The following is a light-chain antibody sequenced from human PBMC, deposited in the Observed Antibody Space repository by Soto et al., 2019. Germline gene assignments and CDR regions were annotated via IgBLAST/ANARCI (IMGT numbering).Light chain of an antibody. Sequence: QSALTQPASVSGSPGQSITISCTGTSSDVGSYNLVSWYQQHPGKAPKLIISEVSKRPSGVSNRFSGSKSGNTASLTISGLHAEDEADYYCCSYAGSYTFEVFGTGTKLTVL. CDR1: SSDVGSYNL. CDR3: CSYAGSYTFEV. J-gene: IGLJ1*01. V-gene: IGLV2-23*02. CDR2: EVS.